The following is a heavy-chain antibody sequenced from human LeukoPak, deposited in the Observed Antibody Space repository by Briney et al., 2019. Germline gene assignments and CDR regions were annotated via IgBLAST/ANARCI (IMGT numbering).Heavy chain of an antibody. J-gene: IGHJ4*02. Sequence: GGSLRLSCAASGFTFSSYSMNWVRQAPGKGLEWVSYISSSSSTIYYADSVKGRFTISRDNAKNSLYLQMNSLKTEDTAVYYCTRGAEDTAHATPFDYWGQGTLVTVSS. CDR3: TRGAEDTAHATPFDY. V-gene: IGHV3-48*01. D-gene: IGHD5-18*01. CDR1: GFTFSSYS. CDR2: ISSSSSTI.